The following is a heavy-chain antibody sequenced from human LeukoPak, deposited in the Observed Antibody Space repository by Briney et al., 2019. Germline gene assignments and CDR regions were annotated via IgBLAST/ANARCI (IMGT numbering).Heavy chain of an antibody. Sequence: ASVKVSCKVSGYTLTELSMHWVRQAPGKGLEWMGGFDPEDGETIYAQKFQGRVTMTEDTSTDTAYMELSSLRSEDTAVYYCATDLPNCSGGSCYSAPMTPFAYWGQGTLVTVSS. CDR1: GYTLTELS. CDR2: FDPEDGET. V-gene: IGHV1-24*01. CDR3: ATDLPNCSGGSCYSAPMTPFAY. D-gene: IGHD2-15*01. J-gene: IGHJ4*02.